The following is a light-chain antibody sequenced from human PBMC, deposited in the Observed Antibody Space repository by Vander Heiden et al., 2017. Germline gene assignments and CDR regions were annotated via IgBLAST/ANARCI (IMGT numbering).Light chain of an antibody. Sequence: SYELTQPPSVSVSPGQTARITCSGDALPTQYAYWYQQKPGHAPVQSRYNDSEMPTGTRARFSVSSSGTTVTLTISGVQAEDEADYYCQSADSSGTSGVFGGGTKLTVL. CDR2: NDS. CDR3: QSADSSGTSGV. CDR1: ALPTQY. V-gene: IGLV3-25*03. J-gene: IGLJ2*01.